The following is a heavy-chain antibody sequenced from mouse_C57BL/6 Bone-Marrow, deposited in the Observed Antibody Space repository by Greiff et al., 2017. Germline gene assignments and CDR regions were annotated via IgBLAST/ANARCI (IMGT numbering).Heavy chain of an antibody. CDR3: ARGLATFDY. V-gene: IGHV1-19*01. J-gene: IGHJ2*01. Sequence: VQLQQSGPVLVKPGASVKMSCKASGYTFTDYYMNWVKQSHGKSLEWIGVINPYNGGTSYNQKFKGKATLTVDKSSSTAYMELNSLTSEDSAVYYCARGLATFDYWGQGTTLTVSS. CDR1: GYTFTDYY. CDR2: INPYNGGT.